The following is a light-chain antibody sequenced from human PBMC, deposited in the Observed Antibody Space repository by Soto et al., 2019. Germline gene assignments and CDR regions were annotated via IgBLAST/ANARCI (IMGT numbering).Light chain of an antibody. V-gene: IGKV1-5*01. CDR3: QQYNSYSLWT. CDR2: DAS. Sequence: DIHMTHSPSTLSASVGDTVTVTCRASQSISSWLAWYQQKPGKAPKLLIYDASSLESGVPSRFSGSGSGTEFTLTISSLQPDDFATYYCQQYNSYSLWTFGQGTKVDI. CDR1: QSISSW. J-gene: IGKJ1*01.